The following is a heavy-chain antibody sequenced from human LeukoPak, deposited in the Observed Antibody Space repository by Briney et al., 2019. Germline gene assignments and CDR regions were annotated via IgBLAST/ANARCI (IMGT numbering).Heavy chain of an antibody. V-gene: IGHV3-21*01. J-gene: IGHJ6*02. CDR2: ISSSSSYI. CDR1: GFTFSSYS. CDR3: ARVGGTHYYDSSGYYSGGYYGMDV. D-gene: IGHD3-22*01. Sequence: PGGSLRLSCAASGFTFSSYSMNWVRQAPGKGLEWVSSISSSSSYIYYADSVKCRFTISRDNAENSLYLQMNSLRAEDTAVYYCARVGGTHYYDSSGYYSGGYYGMDVWGQGTTVTVSS.